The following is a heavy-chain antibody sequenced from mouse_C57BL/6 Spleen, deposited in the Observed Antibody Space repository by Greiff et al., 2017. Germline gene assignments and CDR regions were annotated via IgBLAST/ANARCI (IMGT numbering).Heavy chain of an antibody. CDR1: GYTFTDYY. CDR3: AREGDGNYWYFDV. V-gene: IGHV1-19*01. Sequence: VQLQQSGPVLVKPGASVKMSCKASGYTFTDYYMNWVKQSHGKSLEWIGVINPYNGGTSYNQKFKGKATLTVDKSSSTAYMELNSLTSEDSAVYYCAREGDGNYWYFDVWGTGTTVTVAS. CDR2: INPYNGGT. D-gene: IGHD2-1*01. J-gene: IGHJ1*03.